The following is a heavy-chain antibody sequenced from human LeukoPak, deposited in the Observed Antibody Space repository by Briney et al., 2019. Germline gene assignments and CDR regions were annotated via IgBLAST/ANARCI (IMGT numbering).Heavy chain of an antibody. Sequence: GASVKVSCKASGYTFTSYGISWVRQAPGQGLEWMGWISAYNGNTNYAQKLQGRVTMTTDTSTSTAYMELRSLRSDDTAVYYCARDGGSSDYLEDDTFDVWGQGTMVTVSS. CDR2: ISAYNGNT. V-gene: IGHV1-18*01. J-gene: IGHJ3*01. CDR3: ARDGGSSDYLEDDTFDV. CDR1: GYTFTSYG. D-gene: IGHD3-22*01.